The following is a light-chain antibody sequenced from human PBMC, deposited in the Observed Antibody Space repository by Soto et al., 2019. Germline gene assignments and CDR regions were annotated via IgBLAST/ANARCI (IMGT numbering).Light chain of an antibody. CDR1: QTIRTS. CDR2: TAS. J-gene: IGKJ3*01. Sequence: DIQMTQSPSSLSASVGDRVTITCRATQTIRTSLNWYQQKPGKAPKLLIFTASSLQSGVPSRFSGAGFGTPFTLTVSTLQPEDFATYYCQQTDSFPFTFGPGTTVDLK. CDR3: QQTDSFPFT. V-gene: IGKV1-39*01.